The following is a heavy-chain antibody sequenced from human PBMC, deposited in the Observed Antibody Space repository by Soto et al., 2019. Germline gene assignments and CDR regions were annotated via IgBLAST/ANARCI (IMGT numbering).Heavy chain of an antibody. CDR3: SRKRGFRYYFDY. Sequence: SETLSLTCAVYGESFSGFYWNWIRQPPGKGLEWIGEINHSGSTNYNPSLKSRVSISVDTSKNQFSLRLSSVTAADTAVYYCSRKRGFRYYFDYWGQGTLVTLSS. CDR1: GESFSGFY. D-gene: IGHD3-10*01. J-gene: IGHJ4*02. V-gene: IGHV4-34*01. CDR2: INHSGST.